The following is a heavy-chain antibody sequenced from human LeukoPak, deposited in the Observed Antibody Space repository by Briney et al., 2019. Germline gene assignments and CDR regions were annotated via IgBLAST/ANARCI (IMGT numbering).Heavy chain of an antibody. D-gene: IGHD2-8*01. J-gene: IGHJ6*03. CDR2: IIPIFGTA. V-gene: IGHV1-69*05. Sequence: GASVKVSCKASGGTFSSYAISWVRQAPGQGLEWMGGIIPIFGTANYAQKFQGRVTITTDESTSTAYMELSSLRSEDTAVHYCARDNGVYPDVYYYYYMDVWGKGTTVTVSS. CDR3: ARDNGVYPDVYYYYYMDV. CDR1: GGTFSSYA.